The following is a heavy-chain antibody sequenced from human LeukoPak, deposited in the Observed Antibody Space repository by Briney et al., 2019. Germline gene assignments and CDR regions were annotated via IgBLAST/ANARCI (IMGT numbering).Heavy chain of an antibody. CDR2: IYYSGST. J-gene: IGHJ5*02. CDR3: ARTLGFGGVIVSPRWFDP. CDR1: GGSISSGGYY. Sequence: SETLSLTCTVSGGSISSGGYYWSWIRQHPGKGLEWIGYIYYSGSTYYNPSLKSRVTISVDTSKNQFSLKLSSVTAADTAVYYCARTLGFGGVIVSPRWFDPWGQGTLVTVTS. V-gene: IGHV4-31*03. D-gene: IGHD3-16*02.